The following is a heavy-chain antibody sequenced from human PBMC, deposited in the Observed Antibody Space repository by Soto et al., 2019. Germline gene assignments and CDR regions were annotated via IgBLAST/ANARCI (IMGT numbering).Heavy chain of an antibody. CDR1: GFTFSTYA. V-gene: IGHV3-33*01. CDR3: ARVDTHMVSDYYFQYGMDA. J-gene: IGHJ6*02. Sequence: QVQLVESGGGVVQPGRSLRLSCAASGFTFSTYAMHWVRQAPGKGLEWVAVIWNDGSNYYYADSVRGRFTISRDNSKNTLYLQMNSLRPEDTAVYHCARVDTHMVSDYYFQYGMDAWGQGTTVTVS. CDR2: IWNDGSNY. D-gene: IGHD5-18*01.